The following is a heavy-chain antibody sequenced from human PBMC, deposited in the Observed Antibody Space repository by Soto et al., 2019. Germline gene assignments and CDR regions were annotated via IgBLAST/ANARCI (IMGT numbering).Heavy chain of an antibody. J-gene: IGHJ3*02. D-gene: IGHD3-22*01. CDR3: ARHPRITYYYDSSGYYLDAFDI. Sequence: PSETLSLTCTVSGGSISSYYWSWIRQPPGKGLEWIGYIYYSGSTNYNPSLKSRVTISVDTSKNQFSLKLSSVTAADTAVYYCARHPRITYYYDSSGYYLDAFDIWGQGTMVTVSS. CDR2: IYYSGST. CDR1: GGSISSYY. V-gene: IGHV4-59*08.